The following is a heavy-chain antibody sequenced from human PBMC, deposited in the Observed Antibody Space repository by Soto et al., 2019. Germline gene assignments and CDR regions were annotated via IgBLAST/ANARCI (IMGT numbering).Heavy chain of an antibody. D-gene: IGHD6-13*01. J-gene: IGHJ4*02. CDR2: IFWNDEK. V-gene: IGHV2-26*01. CDR1: GCSLSDARMG. CDR3: ARMVGSSWDVDY. Sequence: SGPTVVNPTETLTLSCTVSGCSLSDARMGVTWIRQPPGKALEWLAHIFWNDEKAYRTSLKSRLTISKDTSKSQVVLTMTNLDPVDAATYYCARMVGSSWDVDYWGQGTLLTVSS.